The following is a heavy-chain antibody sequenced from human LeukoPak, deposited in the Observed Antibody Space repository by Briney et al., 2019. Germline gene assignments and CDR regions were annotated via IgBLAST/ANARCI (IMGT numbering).Heavy chain of an antibody. J-gene: IGHJ4*02. V-gene: IGHV1-24*01. D-gene: IGHD3-16*01. CDR2: FDPEDGET. CDR3: ATGRTFPADPPFGY. CDR1: GYTLTELS. Sequence: ASVKVSCKVSGYTLTELSMHWVRQAPGKGFEWMGGFDPEDGETIYAQKFQGRVTMTEDTSTDTAYMELSSLRSEDTAVYYCATGRTFPADPPFGYWGKGTLVTVSS.